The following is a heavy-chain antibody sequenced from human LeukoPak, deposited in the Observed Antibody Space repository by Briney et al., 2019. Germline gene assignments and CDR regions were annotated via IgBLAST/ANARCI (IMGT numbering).Heavy chain of an antibody. V-gene: IGHV4-30-2*01. CDR3: ARRNRWELLDF. Sequence: SETLSLTCAVSGGSISSGGYSWSWIRQPPGKGLEWIGYIYHSGSTYYNPSLKSRVTISVDTSKNQFSLKLGSVTAADTAVYYCARRNRWELLDFWGQGTLVTVSS. CDR1: GGSISSGGYS. CDR2: IYHSGST. D-gene: IGHD1-26*01. J-gene: IGHJ4*02.